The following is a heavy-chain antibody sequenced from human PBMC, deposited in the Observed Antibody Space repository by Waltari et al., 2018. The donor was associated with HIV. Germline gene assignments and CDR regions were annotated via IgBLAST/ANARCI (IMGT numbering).Heavy chain of an antibody. D-gene: IGHD3-3*01. Sequence: EVQLVESGGGLVQHGRSLRLSCAASGVTFDDYAMHWVRQAPGKGLEWVSGISWNSNSIDYADSVKGRFTISRDNAKNSLYLQMNSLRAEDTALYYCAKFTIFGSGDYWGQGTLVTVSS. CDR2: ISWNSNSI. CDR3: AKFTIFGSGDY. CDR1: GVTFDDYA. V-gene: IGHV3-9*01. J-gene: IGHJ4*02.